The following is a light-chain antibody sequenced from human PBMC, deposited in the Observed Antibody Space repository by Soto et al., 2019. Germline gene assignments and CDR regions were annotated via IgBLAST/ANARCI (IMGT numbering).Light chain of an antibody. CDR2: GAF. CDR1: ETVATN. V-gene: IGKV3-11*01. Sequence: EVVMTQSPATLSVSPGERATLSCRASETVATNLAWYQQKPGQAPRLLIYGAFNRATGIPARFSGSGSGTDFTLTISSLEPEDFAVYYCQQRSNWPPTFGQGTRLEI. J-gene: IGKJ5*01. CDR3: QQRSNWPPT.